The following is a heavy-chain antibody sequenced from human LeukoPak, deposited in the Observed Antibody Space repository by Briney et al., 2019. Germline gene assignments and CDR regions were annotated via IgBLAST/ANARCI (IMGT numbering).Heavy chain of an antibody. D-gene: IGHD1-26*01. Sequence: PSETLSLTCTVSGGSFSPDYWSWIRQPAGQGLEWIGRIYTSGSSNYNPSLKSRATMSVDTSKNQISLKLTSVTAAGTAVYYCARDRFSVSFSGFDYWGRGALVTVSS. V-gene: IGHV4-4*07. J-gene: IGHJ4*02. CDR2: IYTSGSS. CDR1: GGSFSPDY. CDR3: ARDRFSVSFSGFDY.